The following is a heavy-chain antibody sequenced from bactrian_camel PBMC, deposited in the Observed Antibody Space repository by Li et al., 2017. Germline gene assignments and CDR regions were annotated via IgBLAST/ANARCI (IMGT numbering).Heavy chain of an antibody. CDR2: ISRMGETT. V-gene: IGHV3S40*01. CDR1: GFSSSTYD. Sequence: QLVESGGALVQPGGSLSLSCAASGFSSSTYDMSWVRQAPGKGLEWVSAISRMGETTWYADSVKGRFTISRDNAKNTLYLQLNSLKTEDTAMYYCAKDGTRGQGTQVTVS. D-gene: IGHD6*01. J-gene: IGHJ4*01. CDR3: AKDGT.